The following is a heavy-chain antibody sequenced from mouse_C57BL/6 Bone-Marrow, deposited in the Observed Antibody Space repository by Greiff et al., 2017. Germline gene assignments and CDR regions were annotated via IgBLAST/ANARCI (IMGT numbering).Heavy chain of an antibody. CDR2: INPNNGGT. D-gene: IGHD1-1*01. J-gene: IGHJ3*01. CDR3: ARSPHYYGSPWFAY. Sequence: EVQLQQSGPELVKPGASVKIPCKASGYTFTDYNMDWVKQSHGKSLEWIGDINPNNGGTIYNQKFKGKAKLTVAKSSSTAYMELRSLTSEDTAVYYCARSPHYYGSPWFAYWGQGTLVTVSA. CDR1: GYTFTDYN. V-gene: IGHV1-18*01.